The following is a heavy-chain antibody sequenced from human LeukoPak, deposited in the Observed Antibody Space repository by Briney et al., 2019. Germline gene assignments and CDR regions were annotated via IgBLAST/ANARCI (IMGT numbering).Heavy chain of an antibody. V-gene: IGHV4-30-4*01. CDR1: GGSISSGDYY. Sequence: SQTLSLTCTVSGGSISSGDYYWSWIRQPPGKGLEWIAYMYYSGSTYYSPSLKSRVTMSADTSKNQLSLKLSSVTAADTAVYYCARPYYYDSRIDPWGQGILVTVSS. D-gene: IGHD3-22*01. CDR3: ARPYYYDSRIDP. CDR2: MYYSGST. J-gene: IGHJ5*02.